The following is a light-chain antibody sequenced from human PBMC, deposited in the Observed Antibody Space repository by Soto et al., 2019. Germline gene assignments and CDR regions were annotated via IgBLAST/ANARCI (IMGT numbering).Light chain of an antibody. CDR1: QGIRND. CDR3: LQDYNYPRT. V-gene: IGKV1-6*01. CDR2: AAS. Sequence: AIQMTQSPSSLSASVGDRVTITCRASQGIRNDLGWYQQKPGKAPKLLIYAASSLQSGVPSRFTGSGSGTDFTLPISSLQHEDFATYYCLQDYNYPRTFGQGTKVDIK. J-gene: IGKJ1*01.